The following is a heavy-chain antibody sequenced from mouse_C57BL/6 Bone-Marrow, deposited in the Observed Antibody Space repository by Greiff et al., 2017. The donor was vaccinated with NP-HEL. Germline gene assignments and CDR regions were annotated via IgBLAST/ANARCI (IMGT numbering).Heavy chain of an antibody. CDR3: ARQLTYAMDY. CDR1: GFTFSDYY. V-gene: IGHV5-12*01. CDR2: ISNGGGST. Sequence: EVMLVESGGGLVQPGGSLKLSCAASGFTFSDYYMYWVRQTPEKRLEWVAYISNGGGSTYYPDTVKGRFTISRDNAKNTLYLQMSRLKSEDTAMYYCARQLTYAMDYWGQGTSVTVSS. J-gene: IGHJ4*01.